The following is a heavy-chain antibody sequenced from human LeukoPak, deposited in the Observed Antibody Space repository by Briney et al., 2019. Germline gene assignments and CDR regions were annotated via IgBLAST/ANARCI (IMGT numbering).Heavy chain of an antibody. Sequence: SETLSLTCTVSGGSISSSSYYWGWIRQPPGKGLEWIGSIYYSGSTYYNPSLKSRVTISVDTSKNQFSLKLSSVTAADTAVYYCARRFTFGGVIGFPFQHWGQGTLVTVSS. D-gene: IGHD3-16*02. CDR3: ARRFTFGGVIGFPFQH. CDR2: IYYSGST. CDR1: GGSISSSSYY. J-gene: IGHJ1*01. V-gene: IGHV4-39*01.